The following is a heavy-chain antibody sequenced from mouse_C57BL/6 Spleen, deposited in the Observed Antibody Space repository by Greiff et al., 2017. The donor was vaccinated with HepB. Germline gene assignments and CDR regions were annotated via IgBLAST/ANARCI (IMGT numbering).Heavy chain of an antibody. CDR3: ARGGHPPLFAY. CDR2: ISSGISTI. CDR1: GFTFSDYG. Sequence: EVMLVESGGGLVKPGGSLKLSCAASGFTFSDYGMHWVRQAPEKGLEWVAYISSGISTIYYADTVKGRVTISRDNDKNTLFLQLTSLRSEDTAMYYCARGGHPPLFAYWGQGTLVTVSA. J-gene: IGHJ3*01. V-gene: IGHV5-17*01. D-gene: IGHD3-3*01.